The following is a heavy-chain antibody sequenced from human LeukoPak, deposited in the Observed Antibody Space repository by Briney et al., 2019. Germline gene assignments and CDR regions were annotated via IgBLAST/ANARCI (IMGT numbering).Heavy chain of an antibody. Sequence: SETLSLTCAVSGGSLSSTSYYWGWVRQPPGKGLEWIGTIYHSGRTYYNSSLKRRVIMSVDTSENHFSLRLNSVTAAETAVYYCARLSWSTSYFDSWGQGTQVTVSS. J-gene: IGHJ4*02. V-gene: IGHV4-39*02. CDR3: ARLSWSTSYFDS. CDR1: GGSLSSTSYY. D-gene: IGHD2-2*01. CDR2: IYHSGRT.